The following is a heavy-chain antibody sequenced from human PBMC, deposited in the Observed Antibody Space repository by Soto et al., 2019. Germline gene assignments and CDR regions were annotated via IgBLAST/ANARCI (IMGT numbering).Heavy chain of an antibody. CDR1: GFTFSSYA. J-gene: IGHJ4*02. D-gene: IGHD6-19*01. Sequence: EVQLLESGGGLLQPGGSLRLSCAASGFTFSSYAMSWVRQAPGKGLEWVSGISASGVSTYYADSVKGRFTISRDNSENTLYLQMNSLSAEDTAVYYCAKDRKTGSGWYWDYWGQGTLVTVSS. V-gene: IGHV3-23*01. CDR2: ISASGVST. CDR3: AKDRKTGSGWYWDY.